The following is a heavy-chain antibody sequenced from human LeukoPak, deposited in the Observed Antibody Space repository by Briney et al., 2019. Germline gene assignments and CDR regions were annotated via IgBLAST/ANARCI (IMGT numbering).Heavy chain of an antibody. D-gene: IGHD3-22*01. CDR1: GFTFSSYG. J-gene: IGHJ4*02. V-gene: IGHV3-30*18. CDR2: ISYDGSNK. Sequence: GGSLRLSCAASGFTFSSYGMHWVRQAPGKGLEWVAVISYDGSNKYYADSVKGRFTISRDNSKNTLYLQMNSLRAEDTAVYYCAKDYYDSSGKPLGLFVYWGQGTLVTVSS. CDR3: AKDYYDSSGKPLGLFVY.